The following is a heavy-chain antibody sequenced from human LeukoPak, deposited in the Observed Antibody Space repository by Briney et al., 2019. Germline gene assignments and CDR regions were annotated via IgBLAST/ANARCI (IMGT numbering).Heavy chain of an antibody. D-gene: IGHD3-9*01. CDR3: ARVLRYFDWLTDYFDY. CDR1: GSIFSSNW. V-gene: IGHV3-7*01. CDR2: IKQDGSER. J-gene: IGHJ4*02. Sequence: PGGSLRLSCAVSGSIFSSNWMSWVRQAPGKGLEWVANIKQDGSERYYVDSVKGRFTISRDNAKNSLYLQMNSLRAEDTAVYYCARVLRYFDWLTDYFDYWGQGTLVTVSS.